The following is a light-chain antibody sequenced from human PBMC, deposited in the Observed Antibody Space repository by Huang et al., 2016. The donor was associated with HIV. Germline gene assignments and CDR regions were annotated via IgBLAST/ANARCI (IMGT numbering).Light chain of an antibody. CDR1: RSVSTN. V-gene: IGKV3-15*01. Sequence: EIVMTQSPATLSVSPGERVTLSCRANRSVSTNLAWYQQRPGQAPRLLIYGPSTRAPGIPARFSGSGSGTDFSLTISSLQSEDFALYYCHQYNNWLLSFGGGTRVDI. CDR3: HQYNNWLLS. J-gene: IGKJ4*01. CDR2: GPS.